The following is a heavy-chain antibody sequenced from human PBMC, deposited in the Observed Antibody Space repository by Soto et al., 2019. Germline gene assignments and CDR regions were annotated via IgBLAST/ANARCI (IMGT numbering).Heavy chain of an antibody. D-gene: IGHD3-16*01. CDR1: GGPFSTYA. CDR2: IIPMCATA. CDR3: ATGTPNFGAAVDH. V-gene: IGHV1-69*01. J-gene: IGHJ4*02. Sequence: QVQLVQSGAEVKKPGSSVKVSCKASGGPFSTYAISWVRQAPGQGFEWMGRIIPMCATANYAQKFQGRVTITADDFTNTDYMEVSSLRSEDTAVYYCATGTPNFGAAVDHWGQGTLVTVSS.